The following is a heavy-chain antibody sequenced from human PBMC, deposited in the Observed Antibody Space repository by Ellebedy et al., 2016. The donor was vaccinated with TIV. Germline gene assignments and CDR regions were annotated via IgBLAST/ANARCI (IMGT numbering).Heavy chain of an antibody. Sequence: GESLKISXQVSGYSFTTNWISWVRPVPGKGLEWVGRIDPSDSYTNYSPSFQGHVTISADKSISTAYLQWNSLKASDTALYYCARHRVFGTQEYVMDVWGQGTTVTVSS. D-gene: IGHD3-10*01. CDR1: GYSFTTNW. CDR3: ARHRVFGTQEYVMDV. CDR2: IDPSDSYT. J-gene: IGHJ6*02. V-gene: IGHV5-10-1*01.